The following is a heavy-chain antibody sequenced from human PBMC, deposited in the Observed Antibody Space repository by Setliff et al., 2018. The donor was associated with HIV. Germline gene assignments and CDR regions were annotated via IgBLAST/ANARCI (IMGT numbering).Heavy chain of an antibody. CDR3: AKGRYGGYDWGTLDI. CDR1: GFTFSSCA. V-gene: IGHV3-23*01. D-gene: IGHD5-12*01. J-gene: IGHJ3*02. CDR2: ISGSGAST. Sequence: TGGSLRLSCAASGFTFSSCAMSWVRQAPGKGLEWVLVISGSGASTYYADSVKGRFTISRDNSKNTLYLQMNSLRVEDTAVYYCAKGRYGGYDWGTLDIWGQGTMVTV.